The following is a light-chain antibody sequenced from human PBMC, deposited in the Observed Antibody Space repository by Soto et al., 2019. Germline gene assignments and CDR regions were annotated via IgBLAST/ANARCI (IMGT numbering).Light chain of an antibody. CDR2: GAS. CDR3: QQRSNWPHT. J-gene: IGKJ5*01. Sequence: EIVLTQSPGTLSLSPVERVTLSCRASQSVSSSYLAWYQQKPGQAPRLLIYGASSRATGIPARFSGSGSGTDFTRTISSLEPEDFAVYYCQQRSNWPHTFGQGTRLEIK. V-gene: IGKV3D-20*02. CDR1: QSVSSSY.